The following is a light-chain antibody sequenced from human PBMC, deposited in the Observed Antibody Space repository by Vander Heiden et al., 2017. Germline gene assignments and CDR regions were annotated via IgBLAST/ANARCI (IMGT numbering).Light chain of an antibody. Sequence: IQMTHSPSTLSASVGDRVTITGQASQSTSSRLAWYQQKPGKGPKLLIYEESTLESGVPSKFSGSGSGTELTLTISSLQPDDFATYFSQHSNSWTFGQGTKVKIK. V-gene: IGKV1-5*03. J-gene: IGKJ1*01. CDR1: QSTSSR. CDR2: EES. CDR3: QHSNSWT.